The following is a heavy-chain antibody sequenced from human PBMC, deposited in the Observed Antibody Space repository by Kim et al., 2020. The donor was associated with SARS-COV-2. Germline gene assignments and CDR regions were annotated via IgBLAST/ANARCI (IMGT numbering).Heavy chain of an antibody. Sequence: GGSLRLSCAASGFIFSSYSMDWVRQAPGKGLQWVSYISSSSSTIYYADSVKGRFTISRDNAENSLYLQMNSLRDEDTAVYYCVRVGRSSYSMDVWCQGTTVTVSS. D-gene: IGHD2-15*01. CDR3: VRVGRSSYSMDV. CDR1: GFIFSSYS. J-gene: IGHJ6*02. V-gene: IGHV3-48*02. CDR2: ISSSSSTI.